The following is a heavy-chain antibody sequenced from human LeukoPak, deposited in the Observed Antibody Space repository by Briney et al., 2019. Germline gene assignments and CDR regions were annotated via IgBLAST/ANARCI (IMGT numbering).Heavy chain of an antibody. CDR2: ISGSGDNT. CDR3: AKGSYYDSSGSFYFDY. D-gene: IGHD3-22*01. J-gene: IGHJ4*02. V-gene: IGHV3-23*01. Sequence: PGRSLRLSCAGSGFTFSSCGMSWFRQAPGKGLEWVSGISGSGDNTYYADSVKGRFTISRDNSKNTLYVQVNSLGTEDTAAYYCAKGSYYDSSGSFYFDYWGQGTLVTVSS. CDR1: GFTFSSCG.